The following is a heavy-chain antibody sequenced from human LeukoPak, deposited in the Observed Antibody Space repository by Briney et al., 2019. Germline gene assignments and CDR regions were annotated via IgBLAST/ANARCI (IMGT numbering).Heavy chain of an antibody. J-gene: IGHJ4*02. CDR1: GFTFSSYG. D-gene: IGHD3-10*01. CDR2: IRYDGSNK. Sequence: PGGSLRLSCAASGFTFSSYGMHWVRQAPGKGLEWVAFIRYDGSNKYYADSVKGRFTISRDNSKNTLYLQMNSLRAEDTAVYYCAKPEVRELRMVDYWGQGTLVTVSS. V-gene: IGHV3-30*02. CDR3: AKPEVRELRMVDY.